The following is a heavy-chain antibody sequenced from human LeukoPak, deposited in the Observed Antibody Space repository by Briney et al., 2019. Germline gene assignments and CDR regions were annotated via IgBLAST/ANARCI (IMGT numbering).Heavy chain of an antibody. CDR2: INHSGST. CDR1: GGSFSGYY. D-gene: IGHD3-10*01. V-gene: IGHV4-34*01. CDR3: ARGLYDGSGSYFYYYYYMDV. Sequence: SETLSLTCAVYGGSFSGYYWSWIRQPPGKGLEWIGEINHSGSTNYNPSLKSRVTISVDTSKNQFSLKLSSVTAADTAVYYCARGLYDGSGSYFYYYYYMDVWGKGTTVTISS. J-gene: IGHJ6*03.